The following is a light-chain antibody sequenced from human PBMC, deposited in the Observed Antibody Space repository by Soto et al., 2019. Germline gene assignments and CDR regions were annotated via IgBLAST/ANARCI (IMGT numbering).Light chain of an antibody. CDR1: QSVSSSY. J-gene: IGKJ5*01. CDR2: GAS. Sequence: EIVLTQSPGTLSLSPRERATLSCRASQSVSSSYLAWYQQKPGQAPRLLIYGASSRATGIPDRFSGSGSGTDFTLTISRLEPEDFAVYYCQQYGSSPPVTFGQGTRLESK. V-gene: IGKV3-20*01. CDR3: QQYGSSPPVT.